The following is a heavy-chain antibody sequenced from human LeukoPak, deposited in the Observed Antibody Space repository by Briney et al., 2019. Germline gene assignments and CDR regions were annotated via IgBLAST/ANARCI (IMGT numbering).Heavy chain of an antibody. CDR2: IYYIGST. J-gene: IGHJ5*02. CDR3: ARIGTAWYKWFDP. CDR1: GGSIYSDSYY. D-gene: IGHD6-19*01. Sequence: PSETVSLTCTVSGGSIYSDSYYWGWIRQPPGKGLEWIGSIYYIGSTYYNPSLESRVTISVDTSKNQFSLNLSSVTAADTAVYYCARIGTAWYKWFDPWGQGTLVTVSS. V-gene: IGHV4-39*01.